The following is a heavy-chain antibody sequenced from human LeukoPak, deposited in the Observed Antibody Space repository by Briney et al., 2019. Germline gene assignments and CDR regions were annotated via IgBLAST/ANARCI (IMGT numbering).Heavy chain of an antibody. CDR3: ARDYHDSSLDY. V-gene: IGHV4-4*02. Sequence: RTSETLSLTCAGSGDSISSSDWWSWVRQPPGKGLEWIGEIYHSGSTNYNPSLKSRVTISVDKSKNQFSLKLTSVTAADTAVYYCARDYHDSSLDYWGQGTLVTVSS. J-gene: IGHJ4*02. D-gene: IGHD3-22*01. CDR1: GDSISSSDW. CDR2: IYHSGST.